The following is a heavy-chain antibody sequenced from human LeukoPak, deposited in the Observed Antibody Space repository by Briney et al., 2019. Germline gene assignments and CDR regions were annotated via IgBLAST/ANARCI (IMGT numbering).Heavy chain of an antibody. V-gene: IGHV4-30-2*01. D-gene: IGHD1-26*01. CDR3: ARDSPGGGELQELYYFDY. CDR2: IYHSGST. Sequence: SETLSLTCAVSGGSISSGGYSWSWIRQPPGKGLEWIGYIYHSGSTYYNPSLRSRVTISVDTSKNQFSLKLSSVTAADTAVYYCARDSPGGGELQELYYFDYWGQGTLVTVSS. CDR1: GGSISSGGYS. J-gene: IGHJ4*02.